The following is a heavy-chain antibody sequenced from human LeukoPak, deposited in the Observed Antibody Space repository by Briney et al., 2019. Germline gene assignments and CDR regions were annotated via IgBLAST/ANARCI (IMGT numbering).Heavy chain of an antibody. V-gene: IGHV1-18*01. J-gene: IGHJ4*02. Sequence: ASVKVSCKASGYTFTSYGISWVRQAPGQGLEWMGWISAYNGNTNYAQKFQGRVTITTDESTSTAYMELSSLRSEDTAVYYCARAKGDGYNYFDYWGQGTLVTVSS. CDR1: GYTFTSYG. D-gene: IGHD5-24*01. CDR2: ISAYNGNT. CDR3: ARAKGDGYNYFDY.